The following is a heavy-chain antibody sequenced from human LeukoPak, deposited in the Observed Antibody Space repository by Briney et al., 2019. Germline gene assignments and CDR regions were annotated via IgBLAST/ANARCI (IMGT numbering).Heavy chain of an antibody. V-gene: IGHV1-46*01. CDR2: INPKGCST. J-gene: IGHJ4*02. CDR3: ARDQNDCSSTRCYVFFGHTGY. CDR1: GYTFTSYY. Sequence: ASVKVSCKASGYTFTSYYMHWVRQAPGQGLEGMGIINPKGCSTSYAQKFQGRLTMNTDMSTSTVYVELSSLRSADTAVYYCARDQNDCSSTRCYVFFGHTGYWGQETLVTVSS. D-gene: IGHD2-2*01.